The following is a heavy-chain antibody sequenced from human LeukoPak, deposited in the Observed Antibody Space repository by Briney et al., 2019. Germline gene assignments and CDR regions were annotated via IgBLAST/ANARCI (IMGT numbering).Heavy chain of an antibody. CDR2: IYYSGST. Sequence: SETLSLTCTVSGESISGFYWTWIRQPPGKGLEWIGYIYYSGSTNYNPSLKSRVTISVDTSKNQFSLKLSSVTAADTAVYYCAAARGIRYYFDYWGQGTLVTVSS. D-gene: IGHD3-16*01. V-gene: IGHV4-59*01. CDR1: GESISGFY. CDR3: AAARGIRYYFDY. J-gene: IGHJ4*02.